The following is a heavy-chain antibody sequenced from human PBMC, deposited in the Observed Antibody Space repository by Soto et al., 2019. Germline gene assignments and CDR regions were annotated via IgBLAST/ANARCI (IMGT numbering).Heavy chain of an antibody. Sequence: EVQLVESGGGLVKPGGSLRLSCAASGFTFSSYSMNWVRQAPGKGLEWVSSISSSSSYIYYADSVKGRFTISRDNAKNSRYLQMNSLRAEDTAVYYCARDPAARLGYFDYWGQGTLVTVSS. J-gene: IGHJ4*02. V-gene: IGHV3-21*01. D-gene: IGHD6-6*01. CDR3: ARDPAARLGYFDY. CDR1: GFTFSSYS. CDR2: ISSSSSYI.